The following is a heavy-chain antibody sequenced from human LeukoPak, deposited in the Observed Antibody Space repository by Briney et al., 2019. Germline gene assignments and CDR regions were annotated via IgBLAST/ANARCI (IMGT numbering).Heavy chain of an antibody. CDR2: IIPIFGTA. CDR1: GGTFSSYA. D-gene: IGHD5-12*01. Sequence: SVKVSCKASGGTFSSYAISWVQQAPGQGLEWMGGIIPIFGTANYAQKFQGRVTITADESTSTAYMELSSLRSEDTAVYYCARLGTQYSGYQEYGMDVWGQGTTVTVSS. J-gene: IGHJ6*02. V-gene: IGHV1-69*13. CDR3: ARLGTQYSGYQEYGMDV.